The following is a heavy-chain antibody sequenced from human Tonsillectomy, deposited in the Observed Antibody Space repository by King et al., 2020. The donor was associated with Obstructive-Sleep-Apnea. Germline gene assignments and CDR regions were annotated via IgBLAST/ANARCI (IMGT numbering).Heavy chain of an antibody. CDR2: IYYSGSN. CDR3: ARGAMTLGAFDI. Sequence: QLQESGPGLVKPSQTLSLTCTVSGGSISSVVYYWSWLRQHPGKGLEWIGVIYYSGSNYNHPPPKSRVTISVDTSKNQFFLKLSSVTAADTAVYYCARGAMTLGAFDIGGKGTMVTVSS. D-gene: IGHD2-2*01. J-gene: IGHJ3*02. V-gene: IGHV4-31*03. CDR1: GGSISSVVYY.